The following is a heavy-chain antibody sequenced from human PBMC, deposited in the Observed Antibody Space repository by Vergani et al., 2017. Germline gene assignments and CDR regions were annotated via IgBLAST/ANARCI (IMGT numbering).Heavy chain of an antibody. J-gene: IGHJ4*02. CDR3: AKDGFKEGAAAGD. CDR2: ISYDGSNK. V-gene: IGHV3-30*18. D-gene: IGHD6-13*01. CDR1: GFTFSSYG. Sequence: QVQLVESGGGVVQPGRSLRLSCAASGFTFSSYGMHWVRQAPGKGLEGVAVISYDGSNKYYADSMKGRFTISRDNSKNTLYLQMNSLRAEDTAVYYCAKDGFKEGAAAGDWGQGTLVTVSS.